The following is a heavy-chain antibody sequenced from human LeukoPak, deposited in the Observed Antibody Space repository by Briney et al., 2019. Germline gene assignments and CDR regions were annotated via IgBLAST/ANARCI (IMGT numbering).Heavy chain of an antibody. CDR1: GFTFRTYA. CDR3: AKGDDILTGYLSYFDY. D-gene: IGHD3-9*01. CDR2: ISGSGDNT. V-gene: IGHV3-23*01. Sequence: QPGGSLRLSCAASGFTFRTYAMNWVRQAPGKGLEWVSGISGSGDNTYYADSVKGRFTISRDNSKNTLYLQVNSLRAEDTAVYYCAKGDDILTGYLSYFDYWGQGTLVTVSS. J-gene: IGHJ4*02.